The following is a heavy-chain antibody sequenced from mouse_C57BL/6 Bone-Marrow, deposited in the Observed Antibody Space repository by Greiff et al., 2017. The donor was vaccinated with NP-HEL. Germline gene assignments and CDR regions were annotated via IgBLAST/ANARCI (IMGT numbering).Heavy chain of an antibody. Sequence: VQLQQSGAELAKPGASVKLSCKASGYTFTSYWMHWVKQRPGQGLEWIGYINPSSGYTKYNQKFKDKATLTADKSSSTAYMQLSRLTCADSAVYYCAREGFDYYGSFYWYFDVWGTGTTVTVSS. CDR2: INPSSGYT. D-gene: IGHD1-1*01. J-gene: IGHJ1*03. CDR3: AREGFDYYGSFYWYFDV. CDR1: GYTFTSYW. V-gene: IGHV1-7*01.